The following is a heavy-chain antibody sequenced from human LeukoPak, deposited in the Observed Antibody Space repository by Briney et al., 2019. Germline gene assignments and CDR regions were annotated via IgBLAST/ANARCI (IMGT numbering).Heavy chain of an antibody. CDR1: GFTFSSYS. Sequence: PGGSLRLSCAASGFTFSSYSMNWVRQAPGKGLEWVSYISSRSTNTYYADSVEGRSTISRDNAKNSLYLQMNSLRAEDTAVYYCARDSEGYFDYWGQGTLVTVSS. CDR3: ARDSEGYFDY. J-gene: IGHJ4*02. V-gene: IGHV3-48*01. CDR2: ISSRSTNT.